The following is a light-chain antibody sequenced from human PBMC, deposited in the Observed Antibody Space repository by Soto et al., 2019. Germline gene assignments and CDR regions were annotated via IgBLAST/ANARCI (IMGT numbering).Light chain of an antibody. CDR2: DVN. CDR1: SSDVGVYNF. CDR3: CSFAGSRYV. Sequence: QSALTQPRSVSGSPGQSVTISCTGTSSDVGVYNFVSWYQQRPGKAPKLMIYDVNKRPSGVPGRFSGSKSGNTASLTISGLQAEDEADYYCCSFAGSRYVFGTGTKVTVL. V-gene: IGLV2-11*01. J-gene: IGLJ1*01.